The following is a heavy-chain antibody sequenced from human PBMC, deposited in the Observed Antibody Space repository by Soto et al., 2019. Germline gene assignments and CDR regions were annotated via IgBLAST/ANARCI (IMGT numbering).Heavy chain of an antibody. Sequence: PGGSLRLSCAASGLSTSSYWMGWVRQAPGRGLEWVASIKKDGSEKYYMDSLKGRFTISRDNALNSLYLQMNSLRAEDTAVYFCVTGYHSDYWGQGTLVTVSS. D-gene: IGHD5-18*01. CDR1: GLSTSSYW. CDR3: VTGYHSDY. J-gene: IGHJ4*02. CDR2: IKKDGSEK. V-gene: IGHV3-7*03.